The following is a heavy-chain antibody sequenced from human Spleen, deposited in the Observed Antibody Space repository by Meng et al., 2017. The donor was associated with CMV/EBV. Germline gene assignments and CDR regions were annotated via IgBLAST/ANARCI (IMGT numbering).Heavy chain of an antibody. D-gene: IGHD4-11*01. CDR2: INDSGTT. CDR3: ARSYGNDFDS. V-gene: IGHV4-34*01. CDR1: GGSFSGYY. Sequence: GSLRLSCAVYGGSFSGYYWTWIRQSPGKGLEWIGEINDSGTTNYNPSLKSRVTMSVDTSKNQFSLTLSSVTAADTAVYFCARSYGNDFDSWGQGILVTVSS. J-gene: IGHJ4*02.